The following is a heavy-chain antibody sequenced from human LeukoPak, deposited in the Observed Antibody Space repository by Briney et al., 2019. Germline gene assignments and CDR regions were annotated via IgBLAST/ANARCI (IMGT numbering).Heavy chain of an antibody. J-gene: IGHJ4*02. CDR1: GFTFSNYA. Sequence: GGSLRLSCAASGFTFSNYAMSWVRQAPGKGLEWVSGISGSGGSTYYADSVKGRFTISRDNSKNRLYLQMKSLRAEDTAVYYCAKDTKDIVVVPAASRPGALDYWGQGTLVTVSS. CDR3: AKDTKDIVVVPAASRPGALDY. CDR2: ISGSGGST. V-gene: IGHV3-23*01. D-gene: IGHD2-2*01.